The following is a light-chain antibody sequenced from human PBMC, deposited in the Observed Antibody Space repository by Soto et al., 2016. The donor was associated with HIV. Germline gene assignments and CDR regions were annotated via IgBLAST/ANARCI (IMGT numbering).Light chain of an antibody. CDR1: QGISTD. V-gene: IGKV1-27*01. CDR2: GAS. J-gene: IGKJ2*01. CDR3: QQSYTTPLYT. Sequence: DIRMTQSPSSLSASVGDRVSITCRASQGISTDLAWYQQKPGKVPKLLIYGASTVQSGVPSRFSGSGSGTDFTLAISSLQPEDFGTYYCQQSYTTPLYTFGQGTKLQIK.